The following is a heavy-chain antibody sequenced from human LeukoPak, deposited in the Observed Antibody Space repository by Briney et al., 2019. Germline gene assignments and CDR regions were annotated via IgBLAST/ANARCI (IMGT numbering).Heavy chain of an antibody. CDR3: ASRNSLFI. CDR2: IKQDGSEK. V-gene: IGHV3-7*01. CDR1: GFTFSSYG. J-gene: IGHJ4*02. Sequence: GGSLRLSCAASGFTFSSYGMSWVRQAPGKGLEWVANIKQDGSEKYVDSVKGRFTISRDNAKNSLYLQMNSLRAEDTAVYYCASRNSLFIWGQGTLVTVSS. D-gene: IGHD4-23*01.